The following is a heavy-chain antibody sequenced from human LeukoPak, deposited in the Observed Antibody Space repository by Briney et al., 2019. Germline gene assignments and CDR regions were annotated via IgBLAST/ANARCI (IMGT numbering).Heavy chain of an antibody. CDR2: ISSSSSTI. V-gene: IGHV3-48*04. D-gene: IGHD4-17*01. Sequence: GGSLRLSCAACGFTFSSYSMNWVRQAPGKGLEWVSYISSSSSTIYYADSVKGRFTISRDNAKNSLYLQMNSLRAEDTAVYYCASDPTVTTSWYYYYYMDVWGKGTTVTVSS. CDR1: GFTFSSYS. CDR3: ASDPTVTTSWYYYYYMDV. J-gene: IGHJ6*03.